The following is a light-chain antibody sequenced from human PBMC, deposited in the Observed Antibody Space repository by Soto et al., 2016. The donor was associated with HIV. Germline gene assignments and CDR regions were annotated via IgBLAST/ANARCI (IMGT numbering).Light chain of an antibody. CDR3: QQYNTYPLT. V-gene: IGKV1-5*03. Sequence: DVQMTQSPSTLSASVGDRVSITCRASQSISTWLAWYQQKPGKAPKLLIQKASILHSGVPSTFSGSQSGTEFTLTISSLQPDDFATYYCQQYNTYPLTFGGGTKV. J-gene: IGKJ4*01. CDR2: KAS. CDR1: QSISTW.